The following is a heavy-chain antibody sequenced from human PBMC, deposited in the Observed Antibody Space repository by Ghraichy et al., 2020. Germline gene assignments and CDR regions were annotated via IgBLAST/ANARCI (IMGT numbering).Heavy chain of an antibody. CDR3: ARGGLGYCSSTSCYPFDY. CDR2: INHSGST. D-gene: IGHD2-2*01. V-gene: IGHV4-34*01. Sequence: SETLSLTCAVYGGSFSGYYWSWIRQPPGKGLEWIGEINHSGSTNYNPSLKSRVTISVDTSKNQFSLKLSSVTAADTAVYYCARGGLGYCSSTSCYPFDYWGQGTLVTVSS. J-gene: IGHJ4*02. CDR1: GGSFSGYY.